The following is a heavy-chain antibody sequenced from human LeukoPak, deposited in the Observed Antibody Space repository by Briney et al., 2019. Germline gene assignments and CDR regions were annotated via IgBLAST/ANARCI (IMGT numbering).Heavy chain of an antibody. J-gene: IGHJ4*02. CDR3: ARGDLKTAFDY. V-gene: IGHV1-69*04. CDR2: IIPILGIA. CDR1: GGTFSSYA. Sequence: SVKVSCKASGGTFSSYAISWVRQALGQGLEWMGRIIPILGIANYAQKFQGRVTITADKSTSTAYMELSSLRSEDTAVYYCARGDLKTAFDYWGQGTLVTVSS.